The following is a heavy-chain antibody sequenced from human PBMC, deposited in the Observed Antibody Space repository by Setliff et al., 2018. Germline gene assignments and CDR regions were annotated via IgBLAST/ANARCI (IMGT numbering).Heavy chain of an antibody. Sequence: ASVKVSCKASGYTFTSYYMYWVRQAPGQGLEWMGTINTGGGSASIVDQFQGRVTMTRGTSTTTIYLEVNSLRSDDTAVYYCARGGVSAAGKKGVFEHWGQGTLVTVSS. CDR2: INTGGGSA. CDR1: GYTFTSYY. V-gene: IGHV1-46*01. J-gene: IGHJ4*02. CDR3: ARGGVSAAGKKGVFEH. D-gene: IGHD6-13*01.